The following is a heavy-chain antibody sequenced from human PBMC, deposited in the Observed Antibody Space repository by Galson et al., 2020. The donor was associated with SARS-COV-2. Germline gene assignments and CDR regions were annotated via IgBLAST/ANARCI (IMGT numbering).Heavy chain of an antibody. CDR2: IWYDGSNK. Sequence: GGSLRLSCAASGFTFSSYGMHWVRQAPGKGLEWVAVIWYDGSNKYYADSVKGRFTISRDNSKNTLYLQMNNLRAEDTAVYYCAKDDTAMPLDYWGQGTLVTVSS. CDR3: AKDDTAMPLDY. V-gene: IGHV3-33*06. D-gene: IGHD5-18*01. J-gene: IGHJ4*02. CDR1: GFTFSSYG.